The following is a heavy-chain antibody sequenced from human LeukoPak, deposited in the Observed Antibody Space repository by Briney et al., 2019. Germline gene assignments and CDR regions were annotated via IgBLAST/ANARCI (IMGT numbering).Heavy chain of an antibody. J-gene: IGHJ5*02. D-gene: IGHD5-12*01. CDR1: GGSISSYY. CDR2: IYTSGST. CDR3: ARGGYNGGYNWFDP. V-gene: IGHV4-4*07. Sequence: SETLSLTCTVSGGSISSYYWSWIRQPAGKGLEGIGRIYTSGSTNYNPSLKSRVTMSVDTSKNQFSLKLSSVTAADTAVYYCARGGYNGGYNWFDPWGQGTLVTVSS.